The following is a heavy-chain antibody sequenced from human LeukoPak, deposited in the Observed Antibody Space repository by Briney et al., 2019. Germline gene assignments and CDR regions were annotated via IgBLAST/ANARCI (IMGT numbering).Heavy chain of an antibody. CDR3: ARLSRGSGYYSDC. V-gene: IGHV3-33*01. CDR1: GFGFRSYG. D-gene: IGHD3-22*01. Sequence: GRSLRLSCAASGFGFRSYGMHWVRQVPGKGLEWVAVIWYDGSNKYYADFVKGRFTISRDNSKNTLYLQMNSLRAEDTAIYYCARLSRGSGYYSDCWGQGTLVTVSS. CDR2: IWYDGSNK. J-gene: IGHJ4*02.